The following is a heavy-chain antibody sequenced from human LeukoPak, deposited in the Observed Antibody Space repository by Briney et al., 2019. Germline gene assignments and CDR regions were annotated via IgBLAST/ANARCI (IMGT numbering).Heavy chain of an antibody. CDR2: ISSSSSYT. V-gene: IGHV3-11*05. J-gene: IGHJ4*02. CDR3: AKDARRSSGWYFFDH. D-gene: IGHD6-19*01. CDR1: GFTFSDYY. Sequence: GGSLRLSCAASGFTFSDYYMSWIRQAPGKGLEWVSYISSSSSYTNYADSVKGRFTISRDNAKNSLYLQMNSLRAEDTAVYYCAKDARRSSGWYFFDHWGQGTLVTVSS.